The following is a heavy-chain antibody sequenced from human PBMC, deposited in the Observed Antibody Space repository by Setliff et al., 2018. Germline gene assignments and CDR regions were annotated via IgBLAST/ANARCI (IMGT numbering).Heavy chain of an antibody. Sequence: PGGSLRLSCAASGFSLNSFRMTWIRQPPGKGLEWVSSISSTGDDIYYADPVKGRFTISRDNAENSLYLQMNSLRAEDTAVYYCARRPVAMDCWGQGTLVTVSS. CDR2: ISSTGDDI. CDR3: ARRPVAMDC. J-gene: IGHJ4*02. D-gene: IGHD5-12*01. CDR1: GFSLNSFR. V-gene: IGHV3-21*01.